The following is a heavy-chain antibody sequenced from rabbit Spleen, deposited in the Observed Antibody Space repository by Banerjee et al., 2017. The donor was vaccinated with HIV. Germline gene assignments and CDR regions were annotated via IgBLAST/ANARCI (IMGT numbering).Heavy chain of an antibody. CDR2: IITDGGGT. J-gene: IGHJ4*01. D-gene: IGHD2-1*01. CDR3: VRDQAGDADYGPYYLNL. V-gene: IGHV1S45*01. Sequence: QEQLEESGGGLVQPEGSLTLTCTASGFSFSSSYDMYWVRQAPGKGLEWIGFIITDGGGTAYASWAKGRFTISKTSSTTVTLQMTSLTAADTATYFCVRDQAGDADYGPYYLNLWGQGTLVTVS. CDR1: GFSFSSSYD.